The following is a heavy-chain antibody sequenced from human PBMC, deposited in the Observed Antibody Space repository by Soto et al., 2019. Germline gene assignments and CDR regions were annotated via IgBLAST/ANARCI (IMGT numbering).Heavy chain of an antibody. CDR2: ISGSGGSS. V-gene: IGHV3-23*01. CDR3: ARDNWNGAYYGLDV. CDR1: GFAFSTYA. J-gene: IGHJ6*02. Sequence: EVQLLESGGALEHPGGSLRLSCAAAGFAFSTYAMTWVRQAPGKGLEWVSVISGSGGSSYYAASVKGRFTISRDNSKNTLFLQMNGLRAEDTAVYYCARDNWNGAYYGLDVWGQGTTVTVS. D-gene: IGHD1-20*01.